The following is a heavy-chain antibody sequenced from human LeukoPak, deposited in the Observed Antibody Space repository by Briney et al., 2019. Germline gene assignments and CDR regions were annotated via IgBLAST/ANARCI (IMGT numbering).Heavy chain of an antibody. V-gene: IGHV3-48*02. Sequence: GGSLRLSCAASGFSFSDFGMNWVRQAPGKGLEWISNIRTTAEGAKYAYYADSVKGRVTISRDDGKNTLYLHMNSLRDDDTAVYYCATDQRYAFDYWGQGILVTVSS. CDR2: IRTTAEGAKYA. CDR3: ATDQRYAFDY. CDR1: GFSFSDFG. J-gene: IGHJ4*02. D-gene: IGHD3-9*01.